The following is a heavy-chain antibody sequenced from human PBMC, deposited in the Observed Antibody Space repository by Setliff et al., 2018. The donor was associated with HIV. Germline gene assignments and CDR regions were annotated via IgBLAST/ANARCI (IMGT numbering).Heavy chain of an antibody. V-gene: IGHV4-59*01. Sequence: LSLTCTVSGGSISSYYWSWIRQPPGKGLEWIGYIYYSGSTNYNPSLKSRVTILVDTSKNQFSLKLRSVTAADTAVYYCAGSTSPTAFDIWGQGTVVTVSS. D-gene: IGHD2-2*01. CDR3: AGSTSPTAFDI. J-gene: IGHJ3*02. CDR2: IYYSGST. CDR1: GGSISSYY.